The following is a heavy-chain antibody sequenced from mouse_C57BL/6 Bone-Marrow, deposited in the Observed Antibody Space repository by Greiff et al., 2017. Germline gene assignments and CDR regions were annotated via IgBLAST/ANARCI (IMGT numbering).Heavy chain of an antibody. J-gene: IGHJ1*03. D-gene: IGHD2-3*01. V-gene: IGHV1-81*01. CDR3: ARGGDGYTGYFDV. CDR1: GYTFTSYG. Sequence: QVQLQQSGAELARPGASVKLSCKASGYTFTSYGISWVKQRTGQGLEWIGEIYPRSGNTYYNEKFKGKATLTADKSSSTAYMELRSLTSEDSAVYFCARGGDGYTGYFDVWGTGTTVTVSS. CDR2: IYPRSGNT.